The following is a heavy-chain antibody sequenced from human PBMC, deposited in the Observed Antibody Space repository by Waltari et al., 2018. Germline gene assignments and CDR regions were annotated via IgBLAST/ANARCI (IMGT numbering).Heavy chain of an antibody. J-gene: IGHJ5*01. V-gene: IGHV3-43D*04. CDR2: ISWDGGST. D-gene: IGHD2-15*01. Sequence: EVQLVESGGVVVQPGGSLRLSCAASGFTFDDYAMHWVRQAPGKGLEWVSLISWDGGSTYYADSVKGRFTISRDNSKNSLYLQMNGLRAEDTAIYYCTSWRVVAGTGWFDSWGQGTLVTVSS. CDR3: TSWRVVAGTGWFDS. CDR1: GFTFDDYA.